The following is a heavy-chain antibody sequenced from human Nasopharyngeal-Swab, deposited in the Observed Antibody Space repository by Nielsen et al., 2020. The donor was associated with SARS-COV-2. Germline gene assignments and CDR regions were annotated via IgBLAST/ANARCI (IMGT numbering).Heavy chain of an antibody. CDR2: ISSSSSYI. CDR1: GFTFSSSS. J-gene: IGHJ4*02. CDR3: ARGKAGYCSSTSCYLYFDY. V-gene: IGHV3-21*01. Sequence: AESLSLSCAASGFTFSSSSMNWVRQAPGKGLEWVSSISSSSSYIYYADSVQGRFTISRDNAKNSLYLQMNSLRAEDPAVYYCARGKAGYCSSTSCYLYFDYWGQGTLVTVSS. D-gene: IGHD2-2*01.